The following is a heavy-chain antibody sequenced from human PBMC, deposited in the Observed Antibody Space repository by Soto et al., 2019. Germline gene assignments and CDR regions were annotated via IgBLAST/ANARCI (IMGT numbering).Heavy chain of an antibody. CDR2: IYPSESDI. CDR3: VRSGTSSGRFSDY. V-gene: IGHV5-51*01. Sequence: GESLKISCKGSGYTFTSYWIGWVSQMPGEGLEWMGVIYPSESDIRYSPSFQGKVTISADKSITTAYLQWSSLKAADTAMYYCVRSGTSSGRFSDYWGQGTLVTVSS. CDR1: GYTFTSYW. D-gene: IGHD2-15*01. J-gene: IGHJ4*02.